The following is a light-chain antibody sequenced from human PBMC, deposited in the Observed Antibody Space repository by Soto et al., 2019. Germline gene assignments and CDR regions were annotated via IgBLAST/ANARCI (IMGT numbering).Light chain of an antibody. Sequence: QAVLTQPRSVSGSPGQSVSISCTGSSSDIGNYNFVSWYQQHPGKAPKLMISDVSVRPSGVPDRFSGSKSGNTASLTISGLQAEDDADYHRCSYAGSFTWVFGGGTKLTVL. J-gene: IGLJ3*02. V-gene: IGLV2-11*01. CDR1: SSDIGNYNF. CDR2: DVS. CDR3: CSYAGSFTWV.